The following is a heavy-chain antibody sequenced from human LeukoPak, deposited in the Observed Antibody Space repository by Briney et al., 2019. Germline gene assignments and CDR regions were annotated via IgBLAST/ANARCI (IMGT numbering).Heavy chain of an antibody. J-gene: IGHJ4*02. V-gene: IGHV4-4*07. D-gene: IGHD6-13*01. CDR2: IYTSGST. CDR1: GGSISSYY. CDR3: ARDLGSSWRSYLDY. Sequence: SETLSLTCTVSGGSISSYYWSWIRQPAGKGLEWIGRIYTSGSTNYNPSLKSRVAMSVDTSKNQFSLKLSSVTAADTAVYYCARDLGSSWRSYLDYWGQGTLVTVSS.